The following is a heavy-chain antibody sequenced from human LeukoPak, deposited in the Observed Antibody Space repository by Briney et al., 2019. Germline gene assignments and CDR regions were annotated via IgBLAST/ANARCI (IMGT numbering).Heavy chain of an antibody. J-gene: IGHJ4*02. CDR1: GVTFTRNG. CDR3: ARDSTTMEMATMLFAY. CDR2: ISGSGGRT. D-gene: IGHD5-24*01. V-gene: IGHV3-23*01. Sequence: PGGSLRLSCAASGVTFTRNGMSWGRQAPGKGVERVSAISGSGGRTSYADSVKGRFTISRDNAKDSLYLPMNSLRAEDTAVYYCARDSTTMEMATMLFAYWGQGTLVTVSS.